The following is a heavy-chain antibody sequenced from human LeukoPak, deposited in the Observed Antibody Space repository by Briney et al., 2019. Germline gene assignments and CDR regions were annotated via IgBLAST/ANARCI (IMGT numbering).Heavy chain of an antibody. Sequence: GGSLRLSCAASGFTFSSYGMHWVRQAPGKGLEWVAVIWYDGSNKYYADSVKGRFTISRDNSKNTLYLQMNSLRAEDTAVYYCARDINLVATSGLNYWGQGTLVTVSS. CDR2: IWYDGSNK. V-gene: IGHV3-33*01. CDR1: GFTFSSYG. J-gene: IGHJ4*02. CDR3: ARDINLVATSGLNY. D-gene: IGHD5-12*01.